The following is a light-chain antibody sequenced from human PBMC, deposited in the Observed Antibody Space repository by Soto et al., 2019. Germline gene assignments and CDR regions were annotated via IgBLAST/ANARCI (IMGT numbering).Light chain of an antibody. Sequence: EIVMTQSPATLSVSPGERATLSCRASQSVSSNLAWYQQKPGQAPRLLIYGASTRANGIPARFSGSGSGTEFTLTISSLQSEDFAVYYCQQYNNWVTFGPGTKVDIK. CDR2: GAS. CDR3: QQYNNWVT. CDR1: QSVSSN. J-gene: IGKJ3*01. V-gene: IGKV3D-15*01.